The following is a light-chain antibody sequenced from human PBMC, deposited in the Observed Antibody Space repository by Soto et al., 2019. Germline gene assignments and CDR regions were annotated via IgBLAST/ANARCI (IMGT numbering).Light chain of an antibody. J-gene: IGKJ1*01. V-gene: IGKV1-39*01. Sequence: DIQMTQSPSSLSASVGDRVTITFQASQDINNFLNWYQQKPGKAPKLLIFAASSLQSGVPSRFSGSGSGTDFTLTISSLEPEDFAVYYCQQRSNLPTFGQGTKVDIK. CDR3: QQRSNLPT. CDR1: QDINNF. CDR2: AAS.